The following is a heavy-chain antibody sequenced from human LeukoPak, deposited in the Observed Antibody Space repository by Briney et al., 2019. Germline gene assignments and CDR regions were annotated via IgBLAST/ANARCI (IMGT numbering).Heavy chain of an antibody. Sequence: PSETLSLTCAVYGGSFSGYYWSWIRQPPGKGLEWIGEINHSGSTNYNPSLKSRVTISVDTSKNQFSLKLSSVTAADTAVYYCARHRWYYYGSGRWFDPWGQGTLVTVSS. J-gene: IGHJ5*02. D-gene: IGHD3-10*01. CDR3: ARHRWYYYGSGRWFDP. CDR2: INHSGST. V-gene: IGHV4-34*01. CDR1: GGSFSGYY.